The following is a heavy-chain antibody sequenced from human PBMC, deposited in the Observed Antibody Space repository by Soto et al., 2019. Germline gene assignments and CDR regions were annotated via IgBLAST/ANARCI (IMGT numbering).Heavy chain of an antibody. V-gene: IGHV1-69*01. D-gene: IGHD1-26*01. J-gene: IGHJ4*02. Sequence: QVQLVQSGAEVKKPGSSVKVSCKASGGTFSSYAISWVRQAPGQGLEWMGGIIPIFGTANYAQKFKGRVTITADESTSTAYMELSSLRSEDTVVYYCATGRYSGSYSGFDYWGQGTLVTVSS. CDR1: GGTFSSYA. CDR3: ATGRYSGSYSGFDY. CDR2: IIPIFGTA.